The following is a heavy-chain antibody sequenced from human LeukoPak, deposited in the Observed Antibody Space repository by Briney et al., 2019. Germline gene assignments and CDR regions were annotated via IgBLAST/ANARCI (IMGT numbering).Heavy chain of an antibody. V-gene: IGHV4-31*03. D-gene: IGHD5-24*01. J-gene: IGHJ4*02. CDR1: GGSISSGVYY. CDR3: ARRRVDGYNYAFDY. Sequence: SETLSLSCTVSGGSISSGVYYWSWIRQHPGKGLEWIGYIYYSGSTYYNPSLKSRVTISVDTSKSQFSLKLSSVTAADTAVYYCARRRVDGYNYAFDYWGQGTLVTVSS. CDR2: IYYSGST.